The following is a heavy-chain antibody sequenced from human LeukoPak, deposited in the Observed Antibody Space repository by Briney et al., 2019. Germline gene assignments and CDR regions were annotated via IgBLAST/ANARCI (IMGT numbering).Heavy chain of an antibody. J-gene: IGHJ4*02. Sequence: GGSLRLSCAASGFTFSSYAMTWVRQAPGKGLEWVSGISGSGGSTYYADSVKGRFTISRDNSKNTLYLQMNSLRAGDTAVYYCAKGSNRGVATIDYWGQGTLVTVSS. V-gene: IGHV3-23*01. D-gene: IGHD5-12*01. CDR2: ISGSGGST. CDR1: GFTFSSYA. CDR3: AKGSNRGVATIDY.